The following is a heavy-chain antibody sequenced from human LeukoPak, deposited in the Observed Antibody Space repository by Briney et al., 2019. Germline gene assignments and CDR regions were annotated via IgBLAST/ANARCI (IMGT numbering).Heavy chain of an antibody. CDR2: IYYSGCT. Sequence: SETLSLTCGVSGGSISSSSYYWGWIRQPPGKGLEWVGTIYYSGCTYYNPSLKRRVTISVDTSKNQFSLKLSSVTAADTAVYYCARQGWSSASGYYFDYWGQGTLVTVSS. V-gene: IGHV4-39*01. D-gene: IGHD6-19*01. CDR3: ARQGWSSASGYYFDY. CDR1: GGSISSSSYY. J-gene: IGHJ4*02.